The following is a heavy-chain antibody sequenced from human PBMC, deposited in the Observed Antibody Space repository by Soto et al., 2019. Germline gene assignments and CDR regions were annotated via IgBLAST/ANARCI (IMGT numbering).Heavy chain of an antibody. CDR1: AFTFDDYA. Sequence: GGSLRLSCAASAFTFDDYAMHWVRQAPGKGLEWVSLISWYGGSTYYADSVKGRFTISRDNSKNSLYLQMNSLRAEDAALYYCAKDLAYYGSGRSDYYGMDVWGQGTTVTVSS. CDR3: AKDLAYYGSGRSDYYGMDV. CDR2: ISWYGGST. D-gene: IGHD3-10*01. V-gene: IGHV3-43D*04. J-gene: IGHJ6*02.